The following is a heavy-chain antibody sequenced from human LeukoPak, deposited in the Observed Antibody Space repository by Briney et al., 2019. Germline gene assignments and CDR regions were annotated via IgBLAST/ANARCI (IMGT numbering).Heavy chain of an antibody. J-gene: IGHJ5*02. CDR3: VRGTPQGRFDP. V-gene: IGHV4-59*02. CDR1: GGSVSNYY. Sequence: SETLSLTCTVSGGSVSNYYWTWIRQPPGKGLEWIGYIFYSGNTNYNPSLKSRVTISIDTSKKQFSLKLSSVTAADTAMYYCVRGTPQGRFDPWGQGTLVTVSS. CDR2: IFYSGNT.